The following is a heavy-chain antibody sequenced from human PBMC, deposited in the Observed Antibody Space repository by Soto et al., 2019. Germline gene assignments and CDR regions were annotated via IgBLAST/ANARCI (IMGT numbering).Heavy chain of an antibody. CDR3: ARAGGWFGINWFDP. V-gene: IGHV4-34*01. J-gene: IGHJ5*02. D-gene: IGHD3-10*01. Sequence: SETLSLTCAVYGGSFSGYYWSWIRQPPGKGLEWIGEINHSGSTNYNPSLKSRVTISVDTSKNQFSLKLSSVTAADTAVYYCARAGGWFGINWFDPWGQGTLVTVSS. CDR1: GGSFSGYY. CDR2: INHSGST.